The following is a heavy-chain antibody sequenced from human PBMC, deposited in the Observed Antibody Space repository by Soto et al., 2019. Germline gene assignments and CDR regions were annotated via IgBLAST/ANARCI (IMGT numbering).Heavy chain of an antibody. CDR3: ASGLYYYGSGTHDAFDI. CDR2: MNPNSGNT. D-gene: IGHD3-10*01. CDR1: GYTFTSYD. Sequence: QVQLVQSGAEVKKPGASVKVSCKASGYTFTSYDINWVRQATGQGLEWMGWMNPNSGNTGYAQKFQGRVTMTGNTSISTAYMELISLRSEDTAVYHCASGLYYYGSGTHDAFDIWGQGTMVTVSS. V-gene: IGHV1-8*01. J-gene: IGHJ3*02.